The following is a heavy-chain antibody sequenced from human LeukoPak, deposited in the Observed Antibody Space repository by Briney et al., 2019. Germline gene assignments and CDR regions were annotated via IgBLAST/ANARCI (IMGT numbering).Heavy chain of an antibody. CDR1: GFTFSNYA. CDR3: AEYYYDSGSYSFDY. V-gene: IGHV3-23*01. CDR2: IDGNGGST. Sequence: SGGSLRLSCTVSGFTFSNYAMSWVRQAPAKGLEWVSAIDGNGGSTFYADSVRGRFTISRDNSKNTLSLQMNSLRADDTATYYCAEYYYDSGSYSFDYWGQGALVTVSS. D-gene: IGHD3-10*01. J-gene: IGHJ4*02.